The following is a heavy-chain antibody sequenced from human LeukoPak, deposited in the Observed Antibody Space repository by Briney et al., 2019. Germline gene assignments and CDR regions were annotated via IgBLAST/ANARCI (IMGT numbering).Heavy chain of an antibody. CDR3: ARVVYYYDSSGYLDY. CDR1: GFTFSSYS. CDR2: ISSSSSYK. J-gene: IGHJ4*02. Sequence: GGSLRLSCAASGFTFSSYSMNWVRQAPGKGLEWVSSISSSSSYKYYADSLKGRFTISRDNAKNSLYLQMNSLRAEDTAVYYCARVVYYYDSSGYLDYWGQGTLVTVSS. V-gene: IGHV3-21*04. D-gene: IGHD3-22*01.